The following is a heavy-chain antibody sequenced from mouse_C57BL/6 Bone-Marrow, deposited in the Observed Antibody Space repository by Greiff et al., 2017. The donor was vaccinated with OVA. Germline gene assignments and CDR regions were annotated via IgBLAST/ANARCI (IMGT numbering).Heavy chain of an antibody. CDR1: GFTFSDYY. D-gene: IGHD3-3*01. V-gene: IGHV5-16*01. CDR2: INYDGSST. J-gene: IGHJ1*03. Sequence: EVKLMESEGGLVQPGSSMKLSCTASGFTFSDYYMAWVRQVPEKGLEWVANINYDGSSTYYLDSLKSRFIISRDNAKNILYLQMSSLKSEDTATYYCARGGWDCYFDVWGTGTTVTVSS. CDR3: ARGGWDCYFDV.